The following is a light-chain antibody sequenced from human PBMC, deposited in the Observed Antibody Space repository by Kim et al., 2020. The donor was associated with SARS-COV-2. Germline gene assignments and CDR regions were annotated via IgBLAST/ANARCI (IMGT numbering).Light chain of an antibody. CDR3: QTWGTGIPV. V-gene: IGLV4-69*01. CDR1: SGHSSYA. Sequence: QPVLTQSPSASASLGASVKLTCTLSSGHSSYAIAWHQQQPEKGPRYLMKPNSDGSHSKGDGIPDRFSGSSSGAERYLTISSLQSEDEADYYCQTWGTGIPVFGGGTQLTVL. CDR2: PNSDGSH. J-gene: IGLJ3*02.